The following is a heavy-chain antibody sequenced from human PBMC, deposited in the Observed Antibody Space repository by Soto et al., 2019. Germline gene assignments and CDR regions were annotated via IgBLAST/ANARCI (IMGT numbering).Heavy chain of an antibody. CDR1: GGSIGSSDYY. Sequence: SETLSLTCTVSGGSIGSSDYYWGWIRQPPGKGLEWIGNIYDSGSTSYNPSLKSRVTISVDTSKNQVSLKVSSVTAADTAMYNCARHHRASIEDGYWFDPWGQGTLVTVSS. J-gene: IGHJ5*02. CDR3: ARHHRASIEDGYWFDP. V-gene: IGHV4-39*01. CDR2: IYDSGST. D-gene: IGHD6-6*01.